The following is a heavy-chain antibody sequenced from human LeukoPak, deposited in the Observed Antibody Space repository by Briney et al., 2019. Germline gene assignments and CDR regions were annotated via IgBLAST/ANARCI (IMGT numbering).Heavy chain of an antibody. V-gene: IGHV3-23*01. CDR1: GFTFVTYT. CDR3: AKDRGGLPHPIWFDS. D-gene: IGHD2-21*01. CDR2: ISADGART. J-gene: IGHJ5*01. Sequence: GGSLRLSCAASGFTFVTYTMSWVRQVPGQGLEWVAGISADGARTYYAGSVQGRFTISRDNANNMLNLQLSALRADDAAVYYCAKDRGGLPHPIWFDSWGQGTMVAVSS.